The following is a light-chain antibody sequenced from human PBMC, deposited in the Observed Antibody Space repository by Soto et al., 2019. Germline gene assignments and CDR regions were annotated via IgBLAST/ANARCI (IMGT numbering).Light chain of an antibody. CDR1: QSVSSSY. J-gene: IGKJ2*01. V-gene: IGKV3-20*01. CDR3: QQYGSSPPYT. Sequence: EIVLTQSPGTLSLSPGERATLSCRASQSVSSSYLAWYQQKPGQAPRLLIYGASSRATGIPDRFSGSGSGTDFTLTISRLEPEVFAGYYCQQYGSSPPYTFGQGTKLELK. CDR2: GAS.